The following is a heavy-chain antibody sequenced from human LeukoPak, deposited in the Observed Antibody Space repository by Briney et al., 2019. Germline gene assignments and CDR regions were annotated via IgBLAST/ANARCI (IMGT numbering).Heavy chain of an antibody. J-gene: IGHJ6*03. D-gene: IGHD2-2*01. CDR1: GYTFTNYY. CDR3: ARRSSSYYYNMDV. Sequence: ASVKVSCKASGYTFTNYYMHWVRQAPGQGLEWMGIINPSGGSTSYAQKFQGRVTLTRDMSTSTVYMELSSLRSEDTAVYYCARRSSSYYYNMDVWGKGTTVTVSS. V-gene: IGHV1-46*01. CDR2: INPSGGST.